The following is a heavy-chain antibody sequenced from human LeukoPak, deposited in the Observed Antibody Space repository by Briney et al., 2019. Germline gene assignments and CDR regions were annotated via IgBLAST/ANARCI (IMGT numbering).Heavy chain of an antibody. J-gene: IGHJ6*04. V-gene: IGHV3-23*01. CDR1: GFTFNTYA. CDR3: AKDRFKYSRGGMDV. CDR2: VSGGGGSTGTT. Sequence: GGSLRLSCAASGFTFNTYAMTWVRQAPGKGLEWVSTVSGGGGSTGTTYYADSVKGRFTISRDNSKNTLYLPMNSLRAEDTAVYYCAKDRFKYSRGGMDVWGIGTTVTVSS. D-gene: IGHD2-21*01.